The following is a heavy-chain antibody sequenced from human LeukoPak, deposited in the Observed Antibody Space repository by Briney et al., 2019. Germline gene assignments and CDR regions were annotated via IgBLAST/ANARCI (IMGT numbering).Heavy chain of an antibody. V-gene: IGHV4-61*02. CDR1: GGSISSGSYY. D-gene: IGHD5-18*01. CDR3: ARVGYSPLGWLDP. Sequence: PSETLSLTCTVSGGSISSGSYYWSWIRQPAGKGLEWIGRIYTSGSTNYNPSLKSRVTISVDTSKNQFSLKLSSVTAADTAVYYCARVGYSPLGWLDPWGQGTLVTVSS. CDR2: IYTSGST. J-gene: IGHJ5*02.